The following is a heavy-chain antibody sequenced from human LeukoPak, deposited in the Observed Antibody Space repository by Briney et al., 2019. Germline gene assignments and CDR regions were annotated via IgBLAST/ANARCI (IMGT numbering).Heavy chain of an antibody. Sequence: TGGSLRLSCAASGFTFSDYYMSWIRQAPGKGLEWVSYISSSGSTIYYADSVKGRFTISRDNAKNSLYLQLNSLRAEDTAVYYCARDQVAARRFYYYGMAVWGQGTTVTVSS. J-gene: IGHJ6*02. CDR1: GFTFSDYY. V-gene: IGHV3-11*01. CDR3: ARDQVAARRFYYYGMAV. D-gene: IGHD6-6*01. CDR2: ISSSGSTI.